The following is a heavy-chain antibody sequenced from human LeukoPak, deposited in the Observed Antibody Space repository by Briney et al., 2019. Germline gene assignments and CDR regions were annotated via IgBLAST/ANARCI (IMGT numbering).Heavy chain of an antibody. Sequence: GGSLRLSCAASGFTFSSYGMPWVRQAPGKGLEWVAVIWYDGSNKYYADSVKGRFTISRDNSKNTLYLQMNSLRAEDTAVYYCAREDIVATSPYYYYYGMDVWGQGTTVTVSS. D-gene: IGHD5-12*01. CDR1: GFTFSSYG. J-gene: IGHJ6*02. V-gene: IGHV3-33*01. CDR2: IWYDGSNK. CDR3: AREDIVATSPYYYYYGMDV.